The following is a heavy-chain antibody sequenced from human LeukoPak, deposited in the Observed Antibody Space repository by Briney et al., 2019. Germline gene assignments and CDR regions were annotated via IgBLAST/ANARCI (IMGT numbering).Heavy chain of an antibody. CDR3: AKMRELRLRPPDY. CDR1: GFTFSDYA. J-gene: IGHJ4*02. CDR2: ISGTGGST. V-gene: IGHV3-23*01. Sequence: GGSLRLSCAASGFTFSDYAMSWVRQAPGKGLEWVSTISGTGGSTYYADSVKGRFTISRDNSKNTLYLQMNSLRAEDTAVYYCAKMRELRLRPPDYWGQGTLVTVSS. D-gene: IGHD1-26*01.